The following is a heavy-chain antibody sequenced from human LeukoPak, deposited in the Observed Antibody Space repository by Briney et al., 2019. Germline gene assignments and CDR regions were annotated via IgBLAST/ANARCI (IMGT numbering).Heavy chain of an antibody. J-gene: IGHJ3*02. CDR3: ARRRRIGGVGTDAFDI. CDR1: GGSISSYY. D-gene: IGHD6-13*01. CDR2: IYYSEST. Sequence: SETLSLTCTVSGGSISSYYWTWIRQPPGKGLEWIGYIYYSESTNYNPSLKSRVTISADTSKNQFSLKLSSVTAADTAVYYCARRRRIGGVGTDAFDIWGQGTMVTVSS. V-gene: IGHV4-59*08.